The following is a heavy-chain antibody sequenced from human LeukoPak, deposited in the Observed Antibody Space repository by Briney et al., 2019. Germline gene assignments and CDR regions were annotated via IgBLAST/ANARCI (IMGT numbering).Heavy chain of an antibody. Sequence: GGSLRLSCEASGFTVSNTYMSWVRQAPGKGLEWVSVISGSGGSTYYADSVKGRFTISRDNSKNTLYLQMNSLRAEDTAVYYCAKGPSYYYDTSGFFDYWGQGTLVTVSS. CDR2: ISGSGGST. CDR1: GFTVSNTY. CDR3: AKGPSYYYDTSGFFDY. D-gene: IGHD3-22*01. V-gene: IGHV3-23*01. J-gene: IGHJ4*02.